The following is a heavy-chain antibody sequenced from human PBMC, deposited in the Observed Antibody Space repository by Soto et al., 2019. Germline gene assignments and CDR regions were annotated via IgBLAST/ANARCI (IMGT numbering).Heavy chain of an antibody. CDR3: ARDQIWRGVRGVTTTVYYGIDV. CDR2: INHSGST. Sequence: SETLSLTCAVYGGSFSGYYWNWIRQPPGKGLEWIGEINHSGSTNYNPSLKSRVTISVDTSKNQFSLKLSSVTAADTAVYYCARDQIWRGVRGVTTTVYYGIDVWGQGTTVTVSS. J-gene: IGHJ6*02. V-gene: IGHV4-34*01. D-gene: IGHD3-10*01. CDR1: GGSFSGYY.